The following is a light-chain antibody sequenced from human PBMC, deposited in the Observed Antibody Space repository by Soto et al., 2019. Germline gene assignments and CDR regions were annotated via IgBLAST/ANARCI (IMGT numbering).Light chain of an antibody. CDR2: GAS. CDR1: QSVNTN. CDR3: QQYNNWPYS. V-gene: IGKV3D-15*01. J-gene: IGKJ2*03. Sequence: EVVMTQSPATLSVSPGERATLSCRTSQSVNTNLAWYQQKIGQAPRLLIYGASTRAAATPARFSGSGSGTEFTLIISSLQSEDFAVYYCQQYNNWPYSFGQGTKLEIK.